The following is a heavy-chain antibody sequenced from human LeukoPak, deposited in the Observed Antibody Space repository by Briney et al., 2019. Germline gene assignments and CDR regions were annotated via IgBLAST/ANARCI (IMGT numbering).Heavy chain of an antibody. V-gene: IGHV4-39*01. D-gene: IGHD3-3*01. CDR3: ARHLRSDYYYYMDV. CDR1: GGSIYSSDYY. CDR2: VFYSGKT. J-gene: IGHJ6*03. Sequence: SETLSLTCAGSGGSIYSSDYYWVWIRQPPGKGLEWIGSVFYSGKTHYNPSLKSRVTISIDTSKNQFSLNLNSVTAADTAVYYCARHLRSDYYYYMDVWGKGTTVAISS.